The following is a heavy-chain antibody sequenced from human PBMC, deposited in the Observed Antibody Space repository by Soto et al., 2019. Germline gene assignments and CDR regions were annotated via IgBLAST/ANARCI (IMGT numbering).Heavy chain of an antibody. Sequence: GGSLRLSCAASGFTFSSYAMHWVRQAPGKGLEWVAVISYDGSNKYYADPVKGRFTISRDNSKNTLYLQMNSLRAEDTAVYYCARSTGEVVATIPVPLDYWGQGTLVTVSS. CDR1: GFTFSSYA. D-gene: IGHD5-12*01. V-gene: IGHV3-30-3*01. J-gene: IGHJ4*02. CDR3: ARSTGEVVATIPVPLDY. CDR2: ISYDGSNK.